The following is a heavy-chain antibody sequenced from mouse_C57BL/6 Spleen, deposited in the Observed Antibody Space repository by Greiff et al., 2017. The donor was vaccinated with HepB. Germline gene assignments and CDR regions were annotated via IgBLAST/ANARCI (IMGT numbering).Heavy chain of an antibody. J-gene: IGHJ2*01. CDR3: ARRAQATYFDY. CDR1: GYTFTSYW. D-gene: IGHD3-2*02. V-gene: IGHV1-69*01. Sequence: QVHVKQPGAELVMPGASVKLSCKASGYTFTSYWMHWVKQRPGQGLEWIGEIDPSDSYTNYNQKFKGKSTLTVDKSSSTAYMQLSSLTSEDSAVYYCARRAQATYFDYWGQGTTLTVSS. CDR2: IDPSDSYT.